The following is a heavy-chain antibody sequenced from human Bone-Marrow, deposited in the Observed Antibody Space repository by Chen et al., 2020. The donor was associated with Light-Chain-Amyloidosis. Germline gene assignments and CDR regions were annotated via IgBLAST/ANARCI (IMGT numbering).Heavy chain of an antibody. V-gene: IGHV4-38-2*01. CDR1: GNSLCRGYF. D-gene: IGHD1-26*01. J-gene: IGHJ4*02. CDR2: FYHGGSP. Sequence: QVLLQQSGPGLVKPSETLSLICAVSGNSLCRGYFWGWIRQPPGKGLEWIGVLDFYHGGSPYYSPSLKSRVTITADTAKNQFSLNLTTVTAADTATYYCARGAVGGTTGVWGQGTLVTVSS. CDR3: ARGAVGGTTGV.